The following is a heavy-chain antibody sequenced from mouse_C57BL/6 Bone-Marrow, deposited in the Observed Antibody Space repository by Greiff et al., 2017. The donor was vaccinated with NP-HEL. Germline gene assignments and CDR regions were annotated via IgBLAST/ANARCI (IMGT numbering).Heavy chain of an antibody. D-gene: IGHD1-1*01. V-gene: IGHV10-3*01. CDR1: GFTFNTYA. CDR3: VRAASYGSSYVDYAMDY. J-gene: IGHJ4*01. CDR2: IRSKSSNYAT. Sequence: EVMLVESGGGLVQPKGSLKLSCAASGFTFNTYAMHWVRQAPGKGLEWVARIRSKSSNYATYYADSVKDRFTISRDDSQSMLYLQMNNLKTEDTAMYYCVRAASYGSSYVDYAMDYWGQGTSVTVSS.